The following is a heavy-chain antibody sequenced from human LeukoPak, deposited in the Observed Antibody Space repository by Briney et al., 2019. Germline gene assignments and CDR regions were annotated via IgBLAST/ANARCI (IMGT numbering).Heavy chain of an antibody. CDR3: ARDYGYYGSGSYD. V-gene: IGHV3-21*01. CDR1: GFTFISYS. CDR2: ISSSSSYI. Sequence: GSLRPPCAASGFTFISYSMNWVRQAPGKGLEWVASISSSSSYIYYADSVKGRFTISRDNAKNSLYLQMNSLRAEDTAVYYCARDYGYYGSGSYDWGQGTLVTVSS. D-gene: IGHD3-10*01. J-gene: IGHJ4*02.